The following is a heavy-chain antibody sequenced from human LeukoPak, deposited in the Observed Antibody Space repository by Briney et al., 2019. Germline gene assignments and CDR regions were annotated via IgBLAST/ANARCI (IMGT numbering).Heavy chain of an antibody. V-gene: IGHV3-23*01. CDR2: SGGSGGAT. J-gene: IGHJ4*02. CDR3: AKGKDFNGYYVDS. CDR1: GFTFSSFG. Sequence: GGSLRLSCAASGFTFSSFGMSWVRQSPEAGLEGVSVSGGSGGATHYAESVKGRFTISRDNSKNTLYLEMSRLRADDTAVYYCAKGKDFNGYYVDSWGQGTLVTVSS. D-gene: IGHD3-3*01.